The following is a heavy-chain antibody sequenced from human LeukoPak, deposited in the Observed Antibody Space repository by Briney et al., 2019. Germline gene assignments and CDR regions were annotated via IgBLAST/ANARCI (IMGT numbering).Heavy chain of an antibody. Sequence: GGSPRLSCAGSGFSFSSYGMHWVRQAPGKGLEWMAFIRSDGSNKYYADSVKGRFTISRDNSKNTLYLQMNSLRAEDTAVYYCARILDSAWGELGYWGQGTLVTVSS. J-gene: IGHJ4*02. CDR2: IRSDGSNK. V-gene: IGHV3-30*02. D-gene: IGHD6-19*01. CDR3: ARILDSAWGELGY. CDR1: GFSFSSYG.